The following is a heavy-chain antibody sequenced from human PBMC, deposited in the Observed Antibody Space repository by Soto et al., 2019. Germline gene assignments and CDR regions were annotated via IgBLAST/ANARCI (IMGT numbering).Heavy chain of an antibody. J-gene: IGHJ6*03. V-gene: IGHV3-23*01. CDR2: ISASGNSK. Sequence: GGSLRLSCAASGFTFDNYAMSWVRQAPGKGLEWVSGISASGNSKYYADSVKGRFTISRDNSENSLYLEVNSLRAEDTAVYYCAKHGRLSRDYMDVWGTGTTVTVSS. CDR1: GFTFDNYA. CDR3: AKHGRLSRDYMDV. D-gene: IGHD1-1*01.